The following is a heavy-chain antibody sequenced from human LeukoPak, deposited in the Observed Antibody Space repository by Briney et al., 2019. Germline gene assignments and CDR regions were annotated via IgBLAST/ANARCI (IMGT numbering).Heavy chain of an antibody. V-gene: IGHV1-69*01. Sequence: ASVKVSCKASGGTFSSYAISWVRQAPGQGLEWMGVIIPIFGTANYAQKFQGRVTITADESTSTAYMELSSLRSEDTAVYYCARGDQYQLLSVPRFDPWGQGTLVTVSP. D-gene: IGHD2-2*01. CDR2: IIPIFGTA. CDR3: ARGDQYQLLSVPRFDP. CDR1: GGTFSSYA. J-gene: IGHJ5*02.